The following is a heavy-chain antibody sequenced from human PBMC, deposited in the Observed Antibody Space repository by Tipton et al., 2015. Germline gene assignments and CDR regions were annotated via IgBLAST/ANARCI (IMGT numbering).Heavy chain of an antibody. Sequence: GLVKPSETLSLTCSVSSDSISKYYWSWIRQPPGKELEWIGYIQYSGSTYYKSSLKSRVTISVDPSKNQFSLKLSSVTAADTAVYYCARLEEDCSDNICFAFDPWGQGTLVTVSS. CDR2: IQYSGST. V-gene: IGHV4-59*08. D-gene: IGHD2-2*01. CDR3: ARLEEDCSDNICFAFDP. CDR1: SDSISKYY. J-gene: IGHJ5*02.